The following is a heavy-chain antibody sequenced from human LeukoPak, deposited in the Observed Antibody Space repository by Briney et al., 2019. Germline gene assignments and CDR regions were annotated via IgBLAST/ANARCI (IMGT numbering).Heavy chain of an antibody. D-gene: IGHD5-12*01. CDR2: IIPIFGTA. Sequence: ASVKVSCKASGYTFTSYGISWVRQAPGQGLEWMGGIIPIFGTANYAQKFQGRVTITTDESTSTAYMELSSLRSEDTAVYYCARGRDIVATIGYYYYYMDVWGKGTTVTVSS. J-gene: IGHJ6*03. CDR3: ARGRDIVATIGYYYYYMDV. V-gene: IGHV1-69*05. CDR1: GYTFTSYG.